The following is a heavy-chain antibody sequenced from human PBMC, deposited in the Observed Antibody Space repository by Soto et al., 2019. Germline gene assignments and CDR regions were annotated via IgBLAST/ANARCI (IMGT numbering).Heavy chain of an antibody. CDR3: AQERYFDIVTGYVYYHYGMDV. V-gene: IGHV3-23*01. Sequence: EVQLLESGGRLVQPGGSLRLSCAASGFTFSSYAINWVRQAPGKGLEWGSSISGSGGNTYYADSVKGRFSISRDNSENTLYLQMNSLRAEDTAVYYCAQERYFDIVTGYVYYHYGMDVWGQGTTVTVSS. CDR2: ISGSGGNT. J-gene: IGHJ6*02. CDR1: GFTFSSYA. D-gene: IGHD3-9*01.